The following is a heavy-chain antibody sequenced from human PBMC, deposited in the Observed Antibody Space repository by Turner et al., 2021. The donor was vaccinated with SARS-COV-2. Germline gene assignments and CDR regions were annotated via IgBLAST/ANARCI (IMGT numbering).Heavy chain of an antibody. CDR3: ARIPHLMVGIRFDP. V-gene: IGHV1-2*02. D-gene: IGHD2-8*01. CDR1: GYTFTGYY. J-gene: IGHJ5*02. CDR2: INPNSGGT. Sequence: QVQLVQSGAEVKKPGASVKVSCKASGYTFTGYYMHWVRQAPGQGLEWMGWINPNSGGTNYAQKCQGRVTMTRDTSISTAYMELSRLRSDDTAVYYCARIPHLMVGIRFDPWGQGTLVTVSS.